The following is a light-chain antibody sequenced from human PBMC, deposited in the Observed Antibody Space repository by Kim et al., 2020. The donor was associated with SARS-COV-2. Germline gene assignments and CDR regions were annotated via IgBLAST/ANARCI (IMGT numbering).Light chain of an antibody. V-gene: IGKV1-12*01. Sequence: VSVGDRVTIAWWASHGISSCLAWYQQKPGKAPQLLIYAASSLQSGVPSRFSGSGFGTDFTLTISSLQPEDFATYYCQQTDTLPITFGQGTRLEIK. J-gene: IGKJ5*01. CDR1: HGISSC. CDR2: AAS. CDR3: QQTDTLPIT.